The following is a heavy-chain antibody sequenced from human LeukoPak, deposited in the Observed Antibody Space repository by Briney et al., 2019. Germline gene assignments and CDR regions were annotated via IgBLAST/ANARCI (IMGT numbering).Heavy chain of an antibody. CDR2: ITGSGGST. CDR1: GFTFSTYG. D-gene: IGHD3-22*01. CDR3: AKMVSGYNPPFDY. J-gene: IGHJ4*02. Sequence: GGSLRLSCAASGFTFSTYGMSWVRQAPGKGLEWVSVITGSGGSTYYADSVKGRFTITRDNSKNTLYLQMNSLRAEDTAVYYCAKMVSGYNPPFDYWGQGTLVTVSS. V-gene: IGHV3-23*01.